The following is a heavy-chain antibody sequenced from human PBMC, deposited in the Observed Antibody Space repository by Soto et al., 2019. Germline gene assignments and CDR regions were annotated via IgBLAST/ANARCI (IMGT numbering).Heavy chain of an antibody. Sequence: EVQLVESGGGLVQPGGSLRLSCAASGFTFSSYSMNWVRQAPGKGLEWVSYISSSSSTIYYADSVKGRFTISRDNAKNSLYLQMNCLRGEDAAVYYCARDAGPEGWYFDLWGRGTLVTVSS. V-gene: IGHV3-48*01. J-gene: IGHJ2*01. CDR2: ISSSSSTI. CDR1: GFTFSSYS. CDR3: ARDAGPEGWYFDL.